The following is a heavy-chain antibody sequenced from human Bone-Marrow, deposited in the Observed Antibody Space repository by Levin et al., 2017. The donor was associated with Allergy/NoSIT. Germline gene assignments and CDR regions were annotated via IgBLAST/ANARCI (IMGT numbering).Heavy chain of an antibody. D-gene: IGHD3-10*01. Sequence: ASVKVSCKASGYTFTSYAMHWVRQAPGQRLEWMGWINAGNGNTKYSQKFQGRVTITRDTSASTAYMELSSLRSEDTAVYYCARDGIGITMVQGIFDYWGQGTLVTVSS. V-gene: IGHV1-3*01. CDR2: INAGNGNT. J-gene: IGHJ4*02. CDR1: GYTFTSYA. CDR3: ARDGIGITMVQGIFDY.